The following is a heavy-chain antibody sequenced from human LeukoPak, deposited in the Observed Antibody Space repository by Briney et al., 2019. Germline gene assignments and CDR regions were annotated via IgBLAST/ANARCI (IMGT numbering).Heavy chain of an antibody. V-gene: IGHV4-4*08. Sequence: SETLSLTCSVSADFSSSDYWSWLRQPPGKGMEWIGHFATGGSAYYNPSLRRRVAISVDRSQNLISLRLTSVTAADTALYFCARRSGRGWKYDSFDVWGPGTTVTVSS. CDR2: FATGGSA. D-gene: IGHD5-12*01. CDR3: ARRSGRGWKYDSFDV. J-gene: IGHJ3*01. CDR1: ADFSSSDY.